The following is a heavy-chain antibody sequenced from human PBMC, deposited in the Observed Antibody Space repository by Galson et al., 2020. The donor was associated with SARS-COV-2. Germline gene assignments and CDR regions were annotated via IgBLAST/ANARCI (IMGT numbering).Heavy chain of an antibody. Sequence: GGSLRLSCAASGFAFRTNWMSWVSQAPEKGLEWVANIKEDGSEKQYVGSVRGRFTIARDNSKNSLYLKMTSLRVEDTAVYYCGGEWELWGQGTIVTVSS. V-gene: IGHV3-7*01. J-gene: IGHJ3*01. CDR2: IKEDGSEK. D-gene: IGHD1-26*01. CDR1: GFAFRTNW. CDR3: GGEWEL.